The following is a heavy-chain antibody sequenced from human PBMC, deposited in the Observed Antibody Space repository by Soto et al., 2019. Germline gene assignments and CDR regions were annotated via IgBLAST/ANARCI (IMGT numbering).Heavy chain of an antibody. V-gene: IGHV3-11*01. J-gene: IGHJ3*02. CDR3: AREGVYYDSSGYYRSGAFDI. CDR1: GFTFSDYY. CDR2: ISSSGSTI. D-gene: IGHD3-22*01. Sequence: GGSLRLSCAASGFTFSDYYMSWIRQAPGKGLDLVSYISSSGSTIYYADSVEGRFTISMDNAKNSLYLQMNSLRAEDTAVYYCAREGVYYDSSGYYRSGAFDIWGQGTMVTVSS.